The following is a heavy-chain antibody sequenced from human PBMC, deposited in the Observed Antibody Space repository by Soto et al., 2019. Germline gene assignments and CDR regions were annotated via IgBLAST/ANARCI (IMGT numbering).Heavy chain of an antibody. V-gene: IGHV3-30*09. Sequence: QVVLVESGGGVVQPGKSLRLSCAASGFVFSDYGLHWIRQTPGKGLEWLTFISFDGEDSYYADSVKGRFAISRDTSTNTLSLQMNSLRPADTAVYFCARTEHGYNAFDFWGRGTLVTVSS. CDR2: ISFDGEDS. D-gene: IGHD5-12*01. CDR1: GFVFSDYG. J-gene: IGHJ4*02. CDR3: ARTEHGYNAFDF.